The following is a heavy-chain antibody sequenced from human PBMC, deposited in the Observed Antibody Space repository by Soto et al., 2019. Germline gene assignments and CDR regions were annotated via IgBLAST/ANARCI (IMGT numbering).Heavy chain of an antibody. Sequence: GGSLRLSCAASGFTFSSYSMNWVRQAPGKGLEWVSYISSSSSTIYYADSVKGRFTISRDNAKNSLYLQMNSLRDEDTAVYYCARPRYSSSWYYFDYWGQGTLVTVSS. CDR2: ISSSSSTI. J-gene: IGHJ4*02. D-gene: IGHD6-13*01. V-gene: IGHV3-48*02. CDR3: ARPRYSSSWYYFDY. CDR1: GFTFSSYS.